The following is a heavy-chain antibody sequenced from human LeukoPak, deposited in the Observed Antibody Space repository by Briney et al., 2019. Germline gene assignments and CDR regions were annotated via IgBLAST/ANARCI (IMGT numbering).Heavy chain of an antibody. Sequence: SGTLSHTCAVSGGSISSSNWWSWVRQPPGKGLEWIGQIYHSGSTNYNPSLKSRVTISVDKSKNQFSLKLRSVTAADTAVYYCARPLSLGYCSGGSCYGRGAWFDRWGQGTLVTVSS. J-gene: IGHJ5*02. CDR3: ARPLSLGYCSGGSCYGRGAWFDR. CDR1: GGSISSSNW. D-gene: IGHD2-15*01. CDR2: IYHSGST. V-gene: IGHV4-4*02.